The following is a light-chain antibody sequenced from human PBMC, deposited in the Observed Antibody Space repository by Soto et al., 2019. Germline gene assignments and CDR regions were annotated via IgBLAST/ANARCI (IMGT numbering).Light chain of an antibody. CDR1: QSVTNNY. J-gene: IGKJ1*01. CDR2: DAS. Sequence: EIVLTQSPGTLSLSPGERATLSCRASQSVTNNYLAWYQQKPGQAPRLLIDDASHRATGIPDRFSGSGSGSDFTLTINRLEHEDFAVYYCQQCATAPLTFGQGTRVETK. V-gene: IGKV3-20*01. CDR3: QQCATAPLT.